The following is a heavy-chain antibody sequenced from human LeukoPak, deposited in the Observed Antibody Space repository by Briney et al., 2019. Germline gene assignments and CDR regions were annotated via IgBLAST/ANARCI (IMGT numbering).Heavy chain of an antibody. CDR3: ARGRYCSGGSCYATCFDY. D-gene: IGHD2-15*01. CDR2: ISSSSSYI. Sequence: GGSLRLSCAASGFTFSSYSINWVRQAPGKGLEWVSSISSSSSYIYYADSVKGRFTISRDNAKNSLYLQMNSLRAEDTAVYYCARGRYCSGGSCYATCFDYWGQGTLVTVSS. V-gene: IGHV3-21*01. J-gene: IGHJ4*02. CDR1: GFTFSSYS.